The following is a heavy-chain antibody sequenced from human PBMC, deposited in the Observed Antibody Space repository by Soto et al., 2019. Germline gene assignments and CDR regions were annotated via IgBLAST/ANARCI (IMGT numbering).Heavy chain of an antibody. CDR3: L. CDR1: GYTFTGSQ. J-gene: IGHJ4*02. CDR2: INPNSGGT. Sequence: GASVKVSCKASGYTFTGSQIHWVRQAPGQGLEWMGWINPNSGGTNYAQKFQGRVTMTRDTSITTAYMELNGLTSGDTTPYFDLWGQGTLVTVSS. V-gene: IGHV1-2*02.